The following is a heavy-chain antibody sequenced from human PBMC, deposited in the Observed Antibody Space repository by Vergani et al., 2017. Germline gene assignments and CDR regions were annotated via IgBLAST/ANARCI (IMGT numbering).Heavy chain of an antibody. CDR1: GGSISSSSYY. Sequence: QLQLQESGPGLVKPSETLSLTCTVSGGSISSSSYYWGWIRQPPGKGLEWIGSIYYSGSTYYNPSLKSRVTISVDTSKNQFSLKLSSVTAADPAVYYCARHLHDYGDYGYNWFDPWGQGTLVTVSS. CDR3: ARHLHDYGDYGYNWFDP. V-gene: IGHV4-39*01. D-gene: IGHD4-17*01. CDR2: IYYSGST. J-gene: IGHJ5*02.